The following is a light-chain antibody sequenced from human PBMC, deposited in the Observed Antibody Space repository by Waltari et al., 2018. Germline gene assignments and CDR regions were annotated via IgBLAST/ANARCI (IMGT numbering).Light chain of an antibody. CDR2: RND. J-gene: IGLJ3*02. V-gene: IGLV1-47*01. CDR1: RSNIGHNY. Sequence: QSVLTQPPSASGTPGQRVTISCSGSRSNIGHNYVYWYQQLPGTAPKILIYRNDQGAAGVPVRFSRAKSSTSASLAISGLRSEDEADYYCAVWDDSLSGRVFGGGTKVTVL. CDR3: AVWDDSLSGRV.